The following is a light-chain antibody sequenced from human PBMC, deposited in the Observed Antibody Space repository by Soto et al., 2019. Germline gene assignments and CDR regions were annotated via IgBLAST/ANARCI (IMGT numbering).Light chain of an antibody. CDR3: QQYFSYPLT. V-gene: IGKV1-8*01. CDR2: TAS. J-gene: IGKJ4*01. Sequence: AIRMTQSPSSFFASTGDRVTITCRASQGISSRLAWYQVKPGKAPRLLIYTASYLESGVPSRFSGSGSGTDLTLTISSRQSEDFAVYYCQQYFSYPLTFGGGTKVEIK. CDR1: QGISSR.